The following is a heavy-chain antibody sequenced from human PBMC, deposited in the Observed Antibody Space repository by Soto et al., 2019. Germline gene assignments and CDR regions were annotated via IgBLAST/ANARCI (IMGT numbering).Heavy chain of an antibody. V-gene: IGHV1-69*08. CDR3: ARDYGSGSYYTPLQPQNDY. CDR1: GGTFSSYT. J-gene: IGHJ4*02. D-gene: IGHD3-10*01. CDR2: IIPILGIA. Sequence: QVQLVQSGAEVKKPGSSVKVSCKASGGTFSSYTISWVRQAPGQGLEWMGRIIPILGIANYAQKFQGRVTITADKSTSTAYMELSSLRSEDTAVYYCARDYGSGSYYTPLQPQNDYWGQGTLVTVSS.